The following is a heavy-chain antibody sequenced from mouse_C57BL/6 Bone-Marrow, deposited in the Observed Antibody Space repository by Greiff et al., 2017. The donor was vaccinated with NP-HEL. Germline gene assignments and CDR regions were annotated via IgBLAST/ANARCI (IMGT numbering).Heavy chain of an antibody. CDR3: VRQWGPGTYLDY. V-gene: IGHV10-1*01. CDR2: IRSKSNNYAT. CDR1: GFSFNTYA. J-gene: IGHJ2*01. D-gene: IGHD3-3*01. Sequence: EVKLQESGGGLVQPKGSLKLSCAASGFSFNTYAMNWVRQAPGKGLEWVARIRSKSNNYATYYADSVKDRFTISRDDSESMLYLQMNNLKTEDTAMYYCVRQWGPGTYLDYGGQGTTLTVSS.